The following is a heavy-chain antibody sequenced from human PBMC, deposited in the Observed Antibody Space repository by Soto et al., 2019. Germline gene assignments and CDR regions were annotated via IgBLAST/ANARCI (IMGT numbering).Heavy chain of an antibody. CDR3: ESPVVMATSIDY. CDR1: GFTFSSYG. D-gene: IGHD5-12*01. J-gene: IGHJ4*02. Sequence: QVQLVESGGGVVQPGRSLRLSCAASGFTFSSYGMHWVRQAAGMGLEWVAVIWYDGSNKYYADSVKGRFTISRDNSKHTLYLQMNRLRAEDTAVYYCESPVVMATSIDYWGQGTLVTVSS. V-gene: IGHV3-33*01. CDR2: IWYDGSNK.